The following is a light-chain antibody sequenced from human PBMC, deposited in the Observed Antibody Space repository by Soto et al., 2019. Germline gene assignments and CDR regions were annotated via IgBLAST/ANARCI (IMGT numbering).Light chain of an antibody. J-gene: IGLJ2*01. CDR3: ISYTSGSTLYVV. CDR1: SSDVGGYNY. CDR2: DVS. V-gene: IGLV2-14*01. Sequence: QSVLTQPASVSGSPGQSITISCTGTSSDVGGYNYVSWYQQHPGKAPKLMIYDVSNRPSGVSNRFSGSKSGNTASLTISGLQAEDEADYYCISYTSGSTLYVVFGGGTKLTVL.